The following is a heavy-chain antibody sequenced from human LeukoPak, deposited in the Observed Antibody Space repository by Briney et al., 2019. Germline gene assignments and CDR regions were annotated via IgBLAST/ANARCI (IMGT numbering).Heavy chain of an antibody. Sequence: SETLSLTCTVSGGSISSYYWSWIRQPAGKGLEWIGRIYTSGSTNYNPSLKSRVTMSVDTSKNQFSLKLSSVTAADTAVYYCARALGFGHCSSTSCSDDAFDIWGQGTMVTVSS. V-gene: IGHV4-4*07. CDR2: IYTSGST. J-gene: IGHJ3*02. D-gene: IGHD2-2*01. CDR1: GGSISSYY. CDR3: ARALGFGHCSSTSCSDDAFDI.